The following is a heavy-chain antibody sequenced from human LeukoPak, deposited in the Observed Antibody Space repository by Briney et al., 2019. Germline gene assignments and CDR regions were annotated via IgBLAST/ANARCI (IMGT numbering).Heavy chain of an antibody. CDR3: ARLAGYYYDTSGYPKPSSVIDF. D-gene: IGHD3-22*01. V-gene: IGHV3-30*02. CDR1: GLNFSMYG. J-gene: IGHJ4*02. Sequence: GGSLRLSCAGSGLNFSMYGMHWIRQAPGKGLEWVAFIRNDGSDIYYEDSVKGRFTVSRDNSKNTLHLQMNSLTVEDTAVYYCARLAGYYYDTSGYPKPSSVIDFWGQGTLVTVSS. CDR2: IRNDGSDI.